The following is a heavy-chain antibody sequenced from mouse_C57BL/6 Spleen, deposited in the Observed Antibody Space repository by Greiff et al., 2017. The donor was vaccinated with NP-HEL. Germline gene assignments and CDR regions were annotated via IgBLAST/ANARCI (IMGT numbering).Heavy chain of an antibody. V-gene: IGHV6-3*01. CDR2: IRWKSDNYAT. CDR3: TPALVRQGDFDV. J-gene: IGHJ1*03. D-gene: IGHD2-10*02. Sequence: EVKVEESGGGLVQPGGSMKLSCVASGFTFSNYWMNWVRRSPEKGLEWVAQIRWKSDNYATHYAESVKGRFTISRDDSKSSVYLQMNNLRAEDTGMYYCTPALVRQGDFDVWGTGTTVTVSS. CDR1: GFTFSNYW.